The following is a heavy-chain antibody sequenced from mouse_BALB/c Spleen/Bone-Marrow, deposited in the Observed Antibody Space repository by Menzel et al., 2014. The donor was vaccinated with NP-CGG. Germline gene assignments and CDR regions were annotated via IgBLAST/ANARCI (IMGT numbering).Heavy chain of an antibody. CDR3: ATYYNGSSLFAY. CDR2: IDPANVNT. V-gene: IGHV14-3*02. CDR1: GFNIKNTY. J-gene: IGHJ3*01. D-gene: IGHD1-1*01. Sequence: EVQLQQSGAELVKPGASVKLSCTASGFNIKNTYIHWVKQRPEQGLEWIGRIDPANVNTKYDPKFQGKATITADTSSNTAYLQLSSLTSEDTAVYYCATYYNGSSLFAYWGQGTLVTVSA.